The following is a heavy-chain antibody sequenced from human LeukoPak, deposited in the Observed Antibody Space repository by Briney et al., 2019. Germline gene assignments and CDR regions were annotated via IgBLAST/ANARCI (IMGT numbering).Heavy chain of an antibody. V-gene: IGHV3-43*02. CDR1: GLNFDDSA. Sequence: GSLRLSCVASGLNFDDSAMHWVRQAPGKGLEWVSLISADGGSTFSADSVKGRFSISRDNSKNSLYLQMNSLRSEDTAMYYCAKESGKFDYWGQGTLVAVSS. J-gene: IGHJ4*02. CDR3: AKESGKFDY. CDR2: ISADGGST.